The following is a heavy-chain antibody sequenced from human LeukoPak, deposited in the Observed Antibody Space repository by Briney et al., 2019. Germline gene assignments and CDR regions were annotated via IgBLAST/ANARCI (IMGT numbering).Heavy chain of an antibody. CDR3: ARRVVVTLSDAFDI. CDR2: ISSSGSTI. V-gene: IGHV3-11*01. CDR1: GFTFSDYY. D-gene: IGHD3-22*01. J-gene: IGHJ3*02. Sequence: GGSLRLSCAASGFTFSDYYMSWLRQAPGKGLEWVSYISSSGSTIYYADSVKGRFTISRDNAKNSLYLQMNSLRAEDTAVYYCARRVVVTLSDAFDIWGQGTMVTVSS.